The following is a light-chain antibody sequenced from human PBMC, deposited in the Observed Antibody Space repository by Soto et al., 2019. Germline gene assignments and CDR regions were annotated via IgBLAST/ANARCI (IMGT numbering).Light chain of an antibody. CDR3: GTWDNSLSGYL. V-gene: IGLV1-51*01. CDR1: SSNIGKNY. CDR2: DNN. Sequence: QSVLTQPPSVSAASGQKVTISCSGTSSNIGKNYVSWYQQLPGTAPKLLIFDNNRRPSGIPDRFSGSQSGTSATLGITGLQTGDEADYYCGTWDNSLSGYLFGTGTKVTVL. J-gene: IGLJ1*01.